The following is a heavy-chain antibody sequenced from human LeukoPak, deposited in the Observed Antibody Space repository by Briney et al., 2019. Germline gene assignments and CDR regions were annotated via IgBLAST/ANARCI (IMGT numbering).Heavy chain of an antibody. Sequence: GGSLRLSCAASGFTFSDYYMSWIRQAPGKGLEWVSYISSGSTIYYADSVKGRFTISRDNAKNSLYLQMNSLRAEDTAVYYCASGVYGIDYWGQGTLVTVSS. CDR2: ISSGSTI. CDR3: ASGVYGIDY. J-gene: IGHJ4*02. V-gene: IGHV3-11*01. D-gene: IGHD3-16*01. CDR1: GFTFSDYY.